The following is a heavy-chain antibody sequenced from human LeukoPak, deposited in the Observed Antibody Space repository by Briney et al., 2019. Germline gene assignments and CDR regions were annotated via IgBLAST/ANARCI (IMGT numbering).Heavy chain of an antibody. CDR1: GFTFGKYW. J-gene: IGHJ4*02. CDR3: AKYQGSRNFYDY. Sequence: GGSLRLSCVASGFTFGKYWMSWVRQAPGKGLEWVANIKLDGSEKNYVDSVKGRFTISRDNTKNSLYLQMNSLRAEDTAVYYCAKYQGSRNFYDYWGQGTLVTVSS. D-gene: IGHD1-14*01. CDR2: IKLDGSEK. V-gene: IGHV3-7*03.